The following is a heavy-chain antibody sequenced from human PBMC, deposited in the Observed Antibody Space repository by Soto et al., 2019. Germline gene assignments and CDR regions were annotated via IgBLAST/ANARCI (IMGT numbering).Heavy chain of an antibody. D-gene: IGHD5-18*01. V-gene: IGHV3-74*01. J-gene: IGHJ4*02. Sequence: PEESCRHWCTGSAGTSRRYGMHWGRQAPGKGLVWVSRIDSDGSSTSYADSVKGRFTISRDNAENTLYLQMSSLRAEDTAVYYCVKRGGYSYDYWGQGT. CDR1: AGTSRRYG. CDR3: VKRGGYSYDY. CDR2: IDSDGSST.